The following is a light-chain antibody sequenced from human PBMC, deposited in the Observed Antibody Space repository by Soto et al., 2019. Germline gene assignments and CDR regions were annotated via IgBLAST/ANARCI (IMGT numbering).Light chain of an antibody. V-gene: IGKV3-11*01. Sequence: EIVMTQSPATLSVSPGERATLSCRASQSLSNNLAWYQQKRGQAPRLLIYGASNRATGIPDRFSGSGSGTDFTLTISSLETEDFAVYYCQQRSNWPTWTFGQGTKVDI. CDR2: GAS. CDR3: QQRSNWPTWT. CDR1: QSLSNN. J-gene: IGKJ1*01.